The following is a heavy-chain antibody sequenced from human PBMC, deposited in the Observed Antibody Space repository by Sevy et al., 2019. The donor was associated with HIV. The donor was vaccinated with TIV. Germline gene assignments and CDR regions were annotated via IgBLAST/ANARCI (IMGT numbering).Heavy chain of an antibody. D-gene: IGHD3-16*01. CDR2: IRPDGSDK. V-gene: IGHV3-7*01. CDR1: GFTFSPYW. Sequence: GGSLRLSCAASGFTFSPYWMTWVRQAPGKGLEWVANIRPDGSDKYYVDSVKGRFTISRDNAMNSLYLQMNSLRADDTAMYYCARGGGLDCWGQGALVTVSS. CDR3: ARGGGLDC. J-gene: IGHJ4*02.